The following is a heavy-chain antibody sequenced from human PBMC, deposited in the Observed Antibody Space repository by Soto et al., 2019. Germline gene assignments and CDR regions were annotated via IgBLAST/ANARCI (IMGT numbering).Heavy chain of an antibody. J-gene: IGHJ5*02. CDR2: IYYSGST. V-gene: IGHV4-59*01. D-gene: IGHD4-17*01. Sequence: SETLSLTCTVSGGSISSYYWSWIWQPPGKGLEWIGYIYYSGSTNYNPSLKSRVTISVDTSKNQFSLKLSSVTAADTAVYYCARFNGDYVGWFDPWGRGTLVTVSS. CDR1: GGSISSYY. CDR3: ARFNGDYVGWFDP.